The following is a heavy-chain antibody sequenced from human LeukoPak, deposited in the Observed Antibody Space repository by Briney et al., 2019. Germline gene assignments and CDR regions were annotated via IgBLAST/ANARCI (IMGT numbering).Heavy chain of an antibody. CDR2: IIPILGIA. CDR1: GGTFSSYA. Sequence: GASVKVSCKASGGTFSSYAISWVRQAPGQGLEWMGRIIPILGIANYAQKFQGRVTITADKSTSTAYMELSSLRSEDTAVYYCARDLGYCSSTSCFSWFDPWGQGTLVTVSS. D-gene: IGHD2-2*03. J-gene: IGHJ5*02. V-gene: IGHV1-69*04. CDR3: ARDLGYCSSTSCFSWFDP.